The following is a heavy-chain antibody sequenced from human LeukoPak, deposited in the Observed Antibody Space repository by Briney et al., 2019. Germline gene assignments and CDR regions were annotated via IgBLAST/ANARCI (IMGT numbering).Heavy chain of an antibody. CDR2: IYTSGTT. CDR3: ARLGMVRGVIVPPV. J-gene: IGHJ4*02. D-gene: IGHD3-10*01. CDR1: GGSVRRGNYY. V-gene: IGHV4-61*02. Sequence: SETLSLTCTVSGGSVRRGNYYWTWIRQPAGSGLEWIGRIYTSGTTDYNPSLRTRVTISVDASRNQFSLNLSSVTAADTAVYYCARLGMVRGVIVPPVWGQGTLVTVSS.